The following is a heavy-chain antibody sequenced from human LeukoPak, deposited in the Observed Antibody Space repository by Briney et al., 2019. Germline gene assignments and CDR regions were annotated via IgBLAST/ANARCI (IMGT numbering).Heavy chain of an antibody. V-gene: IGHV4-59*08. Sequence: SETLSLTCSVSGGSISSYYWNWIRQTPGKGLEWIGYIYYSGRTNYNPSLKSRVTISIDTSKNQFSLKLSSVTAADTAVYYCARMVYCSGGSCFDYFDYWGQGTLVTVSS. CDR2: IYYSGRT. J-gene: IGHJ4*02. D-gene: IGHD2-15*01. CDR3: ARMVYCSGGSCFDYFDY. CDR1: GGSISSYY.